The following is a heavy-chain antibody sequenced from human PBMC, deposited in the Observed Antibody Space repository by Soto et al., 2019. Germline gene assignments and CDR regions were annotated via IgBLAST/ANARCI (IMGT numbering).Heavy chain of an antibody. D-gene: IGHD3-22*01. V-gene: IGHV1-69*12. CDR3: ASSDIDPYYYDMGLGWFDP. CDR1: GGTFSSYA. CDR2: IIPIFGTA. J-gene: IGHJ5*02. Sequence: QVQLVQSGAEVKKPGSSVKVSCKASGGTFSSYAISWVRQAPGQGLEWMGGIIPIFGTANYAQKFQGRVTITADESTSTAYMELSSLRSEDTAVYYCASSDIDPYYYDMGLGWFDPWGQGTLVTVSS.